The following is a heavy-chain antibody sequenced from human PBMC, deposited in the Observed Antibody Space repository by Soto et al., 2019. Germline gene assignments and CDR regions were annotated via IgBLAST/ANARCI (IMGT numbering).Heavy chain of an antibody. D-gene: IGHD3-22*01. J-gene: IGHJ6*02. CDR3: ARSFTCLYDYDKPAYGMDV. CDR2: ISSGSSYI. V-gene: IGHV3-21*01. Sequence: GGSLRLSCAASGFTFSSYSMNWVRQAPGKGLEWVSSISSGSSYIYYADSVRGRFTISRDNAKNSLYLQMNSLRADDTAVYYWARSFTCLYDYDKPAYGMDVWRQETTVTVYS. CDR1: GFTFSSYS.